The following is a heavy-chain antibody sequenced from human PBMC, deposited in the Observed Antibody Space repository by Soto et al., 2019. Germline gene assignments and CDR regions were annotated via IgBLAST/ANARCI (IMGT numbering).Heavy chain of an antibody. CDR3: WGSAY. CDR2: IKSRTDGGTI. Sequence: EVHLVESGGGLVKPGGSLRVSCAASGFTFRESWMNWVRQAPGKGLEWVGRIKSRTDGGTIEYATPVKGRFIISRDDSKNTLYLQMDSLKTEDTAVYYCWGSAYLGQGTLVTVSS. J-gene: IGHJ4*02. CDR1: GFTFRESW. D-gene: IGHD3-16*01. V-gene: IGHV3-15*07.